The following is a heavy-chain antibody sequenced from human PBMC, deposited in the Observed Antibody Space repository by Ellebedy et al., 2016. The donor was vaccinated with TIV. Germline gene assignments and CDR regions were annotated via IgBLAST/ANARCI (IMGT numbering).Heavy chain of an antibody. CDR3: ARADELLWFGEVYGMDV. Sequence: ASVKVSXKASGYTFTSYDINWVRQATGQGLEWMGWMNPNSGNTGYAQKFQGRVTMTRNTSISTAYMELSSLRSEDTAVYYCARADELLWFGEVYGMDVWGQGTTVTVSS. D-gene: IGHD3-10*01. CDR1: GYTFTSYD. J-gene: IGHJ6*02. V-gene: IGHV1-8*01. CDR2: MNPNSGNT.